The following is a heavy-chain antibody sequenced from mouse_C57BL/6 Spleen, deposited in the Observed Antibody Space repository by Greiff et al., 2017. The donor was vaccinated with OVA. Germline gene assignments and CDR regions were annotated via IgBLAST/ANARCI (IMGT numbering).Heavy chain of an antibody. CDR1: GYTFTSYW. CDR2: IHPNSGST. Sequence: QVQLQQPGAELVKPGASVKLSCKASGYTFTSYWMHWVKQRPGQGLEWIGMIHPNSGSTNYNEKFKSKATLTVDKSSSTAYMQLSSLTSEDSSVYYCARYDGYYAAYWGQGTLVTVSA. CDR3: ARYDGYYAAY. D-gene: IGHD2-3*01. J-gene: IGHJ3*01. V-gene: IGHV1-64*01.